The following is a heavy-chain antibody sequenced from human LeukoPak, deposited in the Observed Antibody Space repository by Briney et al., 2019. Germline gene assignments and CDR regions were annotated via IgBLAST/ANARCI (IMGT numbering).Heavy chain of an antibody. CDR2: IYYSGST. V-gene: IGHV4-59*01. CDR3: ASLAARRTFDY. J-gene: IGHJ4*02. CDR1: GGSISSYY. Sequence: SETLSLPCTASGGSISSYYWSWIRQPPGKGLAWIGYIYYSGSTNYNPSLKSRVTISVGTSKNQCSLKLSSVTAADTAVYYCASLAARRTFDYWGQGTLVTVSS. D-gene: IGHD6-6*01.